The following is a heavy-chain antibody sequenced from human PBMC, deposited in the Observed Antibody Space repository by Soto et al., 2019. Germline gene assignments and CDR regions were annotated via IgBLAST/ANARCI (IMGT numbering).Heavy chain of an antibody. CDR1: GGTFSSYT. CDR3: ARGSFHSSSWYRGWFDP. J-gene: IGHJ5*02. Sequence: QVQLVQSGAEVKKPGSSVKVSCKASGGTFSSYTISWVRQAPGQGLEWMGRIIPILGIANYAQKFQGRVTITADKSTSTAYMELSSLRSEDTAVYYCARGSFHSSSWYRGWFDPWGQGTLVTVSS. CDR2: IIPILGIA. D-gene: IGHD6-13*01. V-gene: IGHV1-69*02.